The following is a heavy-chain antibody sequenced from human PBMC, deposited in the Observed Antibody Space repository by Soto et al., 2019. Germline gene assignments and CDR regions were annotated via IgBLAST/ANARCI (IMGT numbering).Heavy chain of an antibody. Sequence: ASVKVSGKASGYTFSTYFVHWVRQAPGQGLEWMGIINPSGGSTSYAQKFQGRVTMTRDTSTSTVYMELSSLRSEDTAVYYCARDYYDGTGYSGYYYYGMDVWGQGTTVTV. D-gene: IGHD3-22*01. V-gene: IGHV1-46*01. CDR1: GYTFSTYF. CDR2: INPSGGST. CDR3: ARDYYDGTGYSGYYYYGMDV. J-gene: IGHJ6*02.